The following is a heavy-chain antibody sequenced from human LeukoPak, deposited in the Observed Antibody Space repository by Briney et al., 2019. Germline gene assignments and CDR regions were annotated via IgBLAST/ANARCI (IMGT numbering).Heavy chain of an antibody. J-gene: IGHJ4*02. CDR1: GFTFSNAW. D-gene: IGHD3-10*01. Sequence: GGSLRLSCAASGFTFSNAWMSWVRQAPGKGLEWVGRIKSKTDGGTTDYAAPVKGRFTISRDDSKNTLYLQMNSLKTEDTAVYYCTTTVNPKARRGSGSFDYWGQGTLVTVSS. V-gene: IGHV3-15*01. CDR2: IKSKTDGGTT. CDR3: TTTVNPKARRGSGSFDY.